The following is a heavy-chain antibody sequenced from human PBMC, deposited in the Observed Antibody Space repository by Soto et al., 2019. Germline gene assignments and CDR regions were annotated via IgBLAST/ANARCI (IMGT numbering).Heavy chain of an antibody. J-gene: IGHJ5*02. V-gene: IGHV1-18*01. CDR3: SRERSAAGTGWFDL. CDR2: ISAYNGNT. D-gene: IGHD6-13*01. Sequence: ASVKVSCKASGYTFTSYGISWVRQAPGQGLEWMGWISAYNGNTNYAQKFQGRVTMTTNTSTSTAYMELSSLRSEDTAVYYCSRERSAAGTGWFDLWGQGTLVTVSS. CDR1: GYTFTSYG.